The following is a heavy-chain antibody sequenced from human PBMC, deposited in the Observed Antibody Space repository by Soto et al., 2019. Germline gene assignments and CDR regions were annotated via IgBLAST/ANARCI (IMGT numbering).Heavy chain of an antibody. Sequence: SETLSLTCTVSGSSITSYFRSWIRQHRGMGLEWIWYIFCSWSTNYNPSLESRVTISVDTSKNQFSLKLSSVTAGDTAVYYCARGVSSGWYNDYWGQGTLVTVS. CDR3: ARGVSSGWYNDY. V-gene: IGHV4-59*13. J-gene: IGHJ4*02. CDR2: IFCSWST. D-gene: IGHD6-19*01. CDR1: GSSITSYF.